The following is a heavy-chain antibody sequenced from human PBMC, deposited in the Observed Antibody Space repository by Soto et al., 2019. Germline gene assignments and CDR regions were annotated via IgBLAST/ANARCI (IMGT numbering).Heavy chain of an antibody. CDR2: INRSGSS. CDR3: ARVLPSETRRRAEYFQH. V-gene: IGHV4-34*01. Sequence: SETLSLTCVVYGGSFSGYYWSWIRQSPGTGLEWIGQINRSGSSSYNPSLKSRVTISVDTSKNQFSLKLSSVTAADTAVYYCARVLPSETRRRAEYFQHWGQGTLVTVSS. D-gene: IGHD1-26*01. CDR1: GGSFSGYY. J-gene: IGHJ1*01.